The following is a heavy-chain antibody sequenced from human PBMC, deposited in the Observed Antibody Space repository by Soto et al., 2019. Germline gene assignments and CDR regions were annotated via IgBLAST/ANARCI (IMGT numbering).Heavy chain of an antibody. D-gene: IGHD2-2*02. J-gene: IGHJ6*02. V-gene: IGHV3-21*01. CDR1: GFTFSTYS. Sequence: GGSLRLSCVGSGFTFSTYSINWVRQAPGKGLEWVSSISSRSDIYYADSVKGRFTISRDNAKNSVSLQMNSLRAEDTAVYYCAREYTAWPLAYGLDVWGQGTTVPVSS. CDR3: AREYTAWPLAYGLDV. CDR2: ISSRSDI.